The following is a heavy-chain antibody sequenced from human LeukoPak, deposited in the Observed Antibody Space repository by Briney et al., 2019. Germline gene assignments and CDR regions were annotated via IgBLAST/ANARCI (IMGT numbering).Heavy chain of an antibody. CDR1: GYTFTSYG. CDR2: ISAYNGNT. D-gene: IGHD2-2*03. Sequence: ASVKVSCKASGYTFTSYGISWVRQAPGQGLEWMGWISAYNGNTNYAQKLQGRVTMTTDRSTSTAYMELRSLRSDDTAVYYCARDGYCSSTSCYVYYYYGMDVWGKGTTVTVSS. CDR3: ARDGYCSSTSCYVYYYYGMDV. J-gene: IGHJ6*04. V-gene: IGHV1-18*04.